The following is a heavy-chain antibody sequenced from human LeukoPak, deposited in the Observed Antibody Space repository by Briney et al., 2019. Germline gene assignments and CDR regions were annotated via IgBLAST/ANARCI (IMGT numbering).Heavy chain of an antibody. V-gene: IGHV1-2*02. CDR3: ARDLRLAYSTVDY. J-gene: IGHJ4*02. CDR2: INPNSGGT. CDR1: GYTFTGYY. D-gene: IGHD2-21*01. Sequence: ASVKVSCKASGYTFTGYYMHWVRQAPGQGLEWMGWINPNSGGTNYAQTFQGRVTMTRDTSISTAYMELSRLRSDDTAVYYCARDLRLAYSTVDYWGQGTLVTVSS.